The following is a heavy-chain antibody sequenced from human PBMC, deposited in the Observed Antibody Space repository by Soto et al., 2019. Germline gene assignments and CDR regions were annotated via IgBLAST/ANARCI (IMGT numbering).Heavy chain of an antibody. CDR1: GFTFSSYA. D-gene: IGHD6-13*01. CDR3: SKNGYIRSFYYFDY. V-gene: IGHV3-23*01. CDR2: ISGSGGST. Sequence: EVQLLESGGGLVQPGGSLRLSCAASGFTFSSYAMSWVRQAPGKGLEWVSSISGSGGSTYYADSVKGRFTSARDNSKNTLCLQMNSLRADGTAVYYCSKNGYIRSFYYFDYWGRGTMVTVSS. J-gene: IGHJ4*02.